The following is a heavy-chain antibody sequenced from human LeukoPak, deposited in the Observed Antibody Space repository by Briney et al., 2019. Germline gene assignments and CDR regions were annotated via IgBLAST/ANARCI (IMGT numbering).Heavy chain of an antibody. CDR3: ARNLGYSYGYGAFDI. V-gene: IGHV1-18*01. D-gene: IGHD5-18*01. J-gene: IGHJ3*02. Sequence: GASVKVSCKASGYTFTSYGISWVRQAPGQGLEWMGWITPHNGNTNYAQKLQGRVTMTTDTSTSTAYMELRSLRSDDTAVYYCARNLGYSYGYGAFDIWGQGTMVTVS. CDR2: ITPHNGNT. CDR1: GYTFTSYG.